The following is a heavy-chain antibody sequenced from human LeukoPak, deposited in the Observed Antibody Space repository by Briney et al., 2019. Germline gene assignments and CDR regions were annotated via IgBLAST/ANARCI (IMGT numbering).Heavy chain of an antibody. CDR1: GYTFTSYY. CDR3: ATDTIPRYSYDY. CDR2: VDPEDGET. Sequence: GASVKVSCKASGYTFTSYYMHWVQQAPGKGLEWMGLVDPEDGETIYAEKFQGRVTITADTSTDTAYMELSSLRSEDTAVYYCATDTIPRYSYDYWGQGTLVTVSS. J-gene: IGHJ4*02. D-gene: IGHD5-18*01. V-gene: IGHV1-69-2*01.